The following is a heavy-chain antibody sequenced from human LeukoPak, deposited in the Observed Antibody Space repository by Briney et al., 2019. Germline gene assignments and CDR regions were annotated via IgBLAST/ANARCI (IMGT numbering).Heavy chain of an antibody. Sequence: GSLRLSCAASGFTFSSYSMNWVRQAPGKGLEWIGNIYHAGNTYYNPSLKSRVTISVDTSKNQFSLKLSSVTAADTAVYYCAKRIRSDWYFDFWGQGTLVTVSS. V-gene: IGHV4-59*04. CDR3: AKRIRSDWYFDF. J-gene: IGHJ4*02. D-gene: IGHD6-19*01. CDR1: GFTFSSYSMN. CDR2: IYHAGNT.